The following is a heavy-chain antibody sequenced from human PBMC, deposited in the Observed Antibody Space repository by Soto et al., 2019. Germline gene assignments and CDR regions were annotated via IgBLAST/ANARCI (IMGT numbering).Heavy chain of an antibody. D-gene: IGHD2-21*01. Sequence: GGSLRLSCAASGFNLSSYGMNWVRQAPGKGLAWISYISSSGSTIYYADSVQGRFTISSSNAKNSLYLQTDSLRAEDSALYSYARCRIEVPYYGMDVWGQGTTVTVSS. CDR2: ISSSGSTI. J-gene: IGHJ6*02. CDR3: ARCRIEVPYYGMDV. V-gene: IGHV3-48*03. CDR1: GFNLSSYG.